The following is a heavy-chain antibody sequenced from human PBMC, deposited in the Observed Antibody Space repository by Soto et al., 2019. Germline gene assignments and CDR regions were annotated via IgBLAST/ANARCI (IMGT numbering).Heavy chain of an antibody. CDR3: ARTTTVAGTPEFDY. D-gene: IGHD6-19*01. CDR2: ISYDGSNK. CDR1: GFTFSSFN. J-gene: IGHJ4*02. V-gene: IGHV3-30-3*01. Sequence: VQLLESGGGVVQPGRSLRVSCAASGFTFSSFNMHWVRQAPGKGLEWVALISYDGSNKYVDSVKGRFTISRDNSKNTLYLQMNSLRAEDTAVYYCARTTTVAGTPEFDYWGQGTLVTVSS.